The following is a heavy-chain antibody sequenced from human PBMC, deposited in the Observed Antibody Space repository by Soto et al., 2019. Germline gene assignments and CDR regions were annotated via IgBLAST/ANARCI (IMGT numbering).Heavy chain of an antibody. J-gene: IGHJ6*03. V-gene: IGHV4-39*01. CDR3: ARQMSGSSWPYYYYYYLDV. Sequence: QLQLQESGPGLVKPSETLSLTCTVSGGSISSSSYYWGWIRQPPGKGLEWIGSIYYSGSTYYNPSLKSRVTISVDTSKKQFPLKMRSVTAADTAVYYCARQMSGSSWPYYYYYYLDVWGKGTTVTVSS. D-gene: IGHD6-13*01. CDR2: IYYSGST. CDR1: GGSISSSSYY.